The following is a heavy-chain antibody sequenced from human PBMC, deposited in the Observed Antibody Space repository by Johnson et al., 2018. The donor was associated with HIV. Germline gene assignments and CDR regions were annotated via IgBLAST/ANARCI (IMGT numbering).Heavy chain of an antibody. J-gene: IGHJ3*02. CDR1: GFTFTNYW. CDR3: ARDGDDAFDI. D-gene: IGHD7-27*01. CDR2: LNSDGSSV. Sequence: VQLVESGGGLVQPGGSLRLSCAVSGFTFTNYWMHWVRQAPGKGLMWVSRLNSDGSSVSYADFVKGRFTVSRDNAKNTLYLQMNSLRAEDTALYYCARDGDDAFDIWGQGTMVTVSS. V-gene: IGHV3-74*01.